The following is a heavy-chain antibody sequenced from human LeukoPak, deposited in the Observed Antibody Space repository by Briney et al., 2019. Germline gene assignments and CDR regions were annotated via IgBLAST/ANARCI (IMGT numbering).Heavy chain of an antibody. J-gene: IGHJ4*02. D-gene: IGHD2-21*01. Sequence: SETLSLTCTVSGGSISSHYWSWIRQPPGKGLEWIGYIYYSGSTNYNPSLKSRVTISVDTSKNQFSLKLSSVTAADTAVYYCARDGPGEAWSSGYFDYWGQGTLVTVSS. CDR1: GGSISSHY. CDR2: IYYSGST. CDR3: ARDGPGEAWSSGYFDY. V-gene: IGHV4-59*11.